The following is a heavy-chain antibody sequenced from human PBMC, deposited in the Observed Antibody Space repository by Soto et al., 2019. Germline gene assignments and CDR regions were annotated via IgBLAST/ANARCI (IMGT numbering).Heavy chain of an antibody. CDR1: GFTLSSYA. V-gene: IGHV3-23*01. D-gene: IGHD3-10*01. Sequence: DVQLLESGGHLVQPRGSLRLSCSASGFTLSSYAMSWVRQAPGKGLEWVSSISAGGDMTYNSDSVKGRFTISRDNSNNALFLQMHNLRIEDTALYYCARGDRGGSGSPASYYYSGWDVWVQGATVTVS. J-gene: IGHJ6*02. CDR2: ISAGGDMT. CDR3: ARGDRGGSGSPASYYYSGWDV.